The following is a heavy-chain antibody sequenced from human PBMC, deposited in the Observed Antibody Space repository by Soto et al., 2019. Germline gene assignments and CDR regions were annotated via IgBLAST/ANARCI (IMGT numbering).Heavy chain of an antibody. CDR1: GFTFSSYG. J-gene: IGHJ6*02. V-gene: IGHV3-30*18. CDR2: ISYDGSNK. CDR3: AKELGEAAAGPLYYDGMDV. Sequence: QVQLVESGGGVVQPGRSLRLSCAASGFTFSSYGMHWVRQAPGKGLEWVAVISYDGSNKYYADSVKGRFTISRDNSKNTLYLQMNSLRAEDTAVYYCAKELGEAAAGPLYYDGMDVWGQGTTVTVSS. D-gene: IGHD6-13*01.